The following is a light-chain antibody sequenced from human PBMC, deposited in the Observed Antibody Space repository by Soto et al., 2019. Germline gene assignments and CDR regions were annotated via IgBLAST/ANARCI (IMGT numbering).Light chain of an antibody. CDR3: HQSTISPFP. CDR1: QRIRND. Sequence: EMVMTQSPATLSVSPGESATLSCRASQRIRNDLAWYQQKPGQAPRLLISDSSTRATTIPARFNGSGSGTEFSIVISILQADDFAVYYCHQSTISPFPFGGANTVEIK. CDR2: DSS. V-gene: IGKV3-15*01. J-gene: IGKJ4*01.